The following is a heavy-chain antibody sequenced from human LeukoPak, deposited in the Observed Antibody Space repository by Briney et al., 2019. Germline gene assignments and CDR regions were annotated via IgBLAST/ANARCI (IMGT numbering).Heavy chain of an antibody. Sequence: GGSLRLSCAASGFTFSSYAMSWVRQAPGKWLEWVSAISGSGGSTYYADSVKGRFTISRDNSKNTLYLPMNRLRAEDTAVYYCAKVEETYYYDSSGYYPLYYFDYWGQGTLVTVSS. D-gene: IGHD3-22*01. V-gene: IGHV3-23*01. J-gene: IGHJ4*02. CDR3: AKVEETYYYDSSGYYPLYYFDY. CDR1: GFTFSSYA. CDR2: ISGSGGST.